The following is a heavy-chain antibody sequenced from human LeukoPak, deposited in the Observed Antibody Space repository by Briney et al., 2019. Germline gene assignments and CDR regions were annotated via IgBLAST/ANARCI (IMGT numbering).Heavy chain of an antibody. Sequence: PSETLSLTCAVSGDSISSGGYSWSWVRQPPGKGLEWIGYIYHIGSTSYNPSLKSRVTISLDRSENQFSLKLSSVTAADTAVYYCARAVPDDYDYGWGLYRSYYFDYWGQGTLVTVSS. J-gene: IGHJ4*02. CDR1: GDSISSGGYS. D-gene: IGHD3-16*02. CDR2: IYHIGST. V-gene: IGHV4-30-2*01. CDR3: ARAVPDDYDYGWGLYRSYYFDY.